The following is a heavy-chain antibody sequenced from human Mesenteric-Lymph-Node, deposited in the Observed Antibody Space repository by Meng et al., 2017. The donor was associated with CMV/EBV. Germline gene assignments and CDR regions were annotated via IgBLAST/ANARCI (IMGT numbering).Heavy chain of an antibody. J-gene: IGHJ4*02. CDR1: GGSISSSSYY. Sequence: GSLRLSCTVSGGSISSSSYYWSWIRQPPGKGLEWIGNVHYSGSTNYNPSLQSRVIISVDTSKNQFSMRLSSVTAADTAVYYCARDTELSSSWYIDYWGQGILVTVSS. CDR3: ARDTELSSSWYIDY. CDR2: VHYSGST. D-gene: IGHD6-13*01. V-gene: IGHV4-61*01.